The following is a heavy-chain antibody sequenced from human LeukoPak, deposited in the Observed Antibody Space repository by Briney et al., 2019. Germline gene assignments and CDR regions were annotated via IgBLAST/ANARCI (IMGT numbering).Heavy chain of an antibody. CDR2: ISSSSSYT. Sequence: PGGSLRLSCAASGFTFSDYYMSWIRQAPGKGLEWVSYISSSSSYTNYADSVKGRFTISRDNAKNSLYLQMNSLRAEDTAVYYCARGGLYYYDGSGYPPFDYWGQGTLVTVSS. CDR3: ARGGLYYYDGSGYPPFDY. V-gene: IGHV3-11*05. CDR1: GFTFSDYY. D-gene: IGHD3-22*01. J-gene: IGHJ4*02.